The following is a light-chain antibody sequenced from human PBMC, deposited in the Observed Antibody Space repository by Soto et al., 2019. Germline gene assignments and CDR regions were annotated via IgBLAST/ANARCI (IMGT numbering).Light chain of an antibody. CDR1: QSVSSN. Sequence: EIVMTQSPATLSVSPGERATLSCRASQSVSSNLAWYQQKPGQAPRLLIYGASTRATGIPARFSGSGSGTEFTLTXSSLXSXXXAXYXXXXXXNWPRTFGQGTKVEIK. CDR2: GAS. V-gene: IGKV3-15*01. CDR3: XXXXNWPRT. J-gene: IGKJ1*01.